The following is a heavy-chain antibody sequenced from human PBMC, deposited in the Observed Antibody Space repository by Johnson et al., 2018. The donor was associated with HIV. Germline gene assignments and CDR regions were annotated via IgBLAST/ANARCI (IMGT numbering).Heavy chain of an antibody. V-gene: IGHV3-30*03. Sequence: QMQVVESGGGVVQPGGSLRLSCAASGFTFSSYGMHWVRQAPGKGLEWVATISYNGSNKYDAESVKGRFTISRDNSKGTLFLQMNSLRTEDMAVYYCAREKGTYYSFWSGYSNAFDIWGQGTMVTVSS. CDR1: GFTFSSYG. CDR2: ISYNGSNK. D-gene: IGHD3-3*01. J-gene: IGHJ3*02. CDR3: AREKGTYYSFWSGYSNAFDI.